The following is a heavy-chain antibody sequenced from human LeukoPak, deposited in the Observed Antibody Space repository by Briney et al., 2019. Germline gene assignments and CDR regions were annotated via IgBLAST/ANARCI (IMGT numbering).Heavy chain of an antibody. D-gene: IGHD5-18*01. CDR2: IHPDGKNT. CDR1: GFTFSSYW. CDR3: ATYVDTVRYDAFDV. Sequence: PGGSLRLSCVASGFTFSSYWMDWVRQAPGKGLVWVSRIHPDGKNTAYADSVKGRFTISRDNARNTLFLQMNSLRTEDAAVYYCATYVDTVRYDAFDVWGQGTMVTVSS. J-gene: IGHJ3*01. V-gene: IGHV3-74*01.